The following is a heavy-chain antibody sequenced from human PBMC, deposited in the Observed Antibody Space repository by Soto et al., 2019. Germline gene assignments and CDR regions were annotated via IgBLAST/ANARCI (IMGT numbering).Heavy chain of an antibody. CDR3: ARNLLQYFDWLGNYGMDV. CDR2: ISAYNGNT. V-gene: IGHV1-18*04. J-gene: IGHJ6*02. Sequence: ASVKVSCKASGYTFTSCGISCVRQAPGQGLEWMGWISAYNGNTNYAQKLQGRVTMTTDTSTSTAYMELRSLRSDDTAVYYCARNLLQYFDWLGNYGMDVWGQGTTVTVSS. CDR1: GYTFTSCG. D-gene: IGHD3-9*01.